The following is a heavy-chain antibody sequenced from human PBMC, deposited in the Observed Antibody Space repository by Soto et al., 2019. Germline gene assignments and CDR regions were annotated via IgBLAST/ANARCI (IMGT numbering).Heavy chain of an antibody. Sequence: PSETLSLTCALSGGSVNSNHWWTWVRQTPGKGLEWIGEIFHRGDTNYNAFLKSRVTISIDKSRNQLSLTLTSVTAADTAIYYCASHFGTGGYGAFDIWGQGTVVTVSS. J-gene: IGHJ3*02. CDR1: GGSVNSNHW. D-gene: IGHD6-13*01. V-gene: IGHV4-4*02. CDR2: IFHRGDT. CDR3: ASHFGTGGYGAFDI.